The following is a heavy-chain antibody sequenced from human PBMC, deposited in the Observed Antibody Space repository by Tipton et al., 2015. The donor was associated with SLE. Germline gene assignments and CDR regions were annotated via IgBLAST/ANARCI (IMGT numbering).Heavy chain of an antibody. CDR1: DGSIRGTNYY. J-gene: IGHJ4*02. CDR2: IFYTGST. CDR3: ARGRRVEEELDY. Sequence: TLSLTCTVSDGSIRGTNYYWGWIRQPPGKGLEWIGSIFYTGSTYYNPSLKSRVSFSIDTSKHQFSLKLNSVTAADTAVYYCARGRRVEEELDYWGQGILVTVSS. D-gene: IGHD3-3*01. V-gene: IGHV4-39*07.